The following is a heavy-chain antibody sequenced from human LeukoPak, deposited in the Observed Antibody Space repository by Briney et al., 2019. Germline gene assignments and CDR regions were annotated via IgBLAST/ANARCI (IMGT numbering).Heavy chain of an antibody. V-gene: IGHV3-30*02. D-gene: IGHD1-26*01. CDR2: IRYDGSNK. Sequence: LPGGSLRLSCAASGFIFSSYGMHWVRQAPGKGLEWVAFIRYDGSNKYYADSVKGRFTISRDNSKNTLYLQMNSLRAEDTAVYYCAKDSMRYGDSGSYYNYWGQGTLVTVSS. CDR3: AKDSMRYGDSGSYYNY. CDR1: GFIFSSYG. J-gene: IGHJ4*02.